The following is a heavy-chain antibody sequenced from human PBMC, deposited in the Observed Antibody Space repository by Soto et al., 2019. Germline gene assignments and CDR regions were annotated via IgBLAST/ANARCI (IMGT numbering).Heavy chain of an antibody. J-gene: IGHJ6*02. V-gene: IGHV1-69*01. CDR2: MIPIFGTA. D-gene: IGHD1-26*01. CDR3: ASSPPSGYLRGSDYYYYGMDV. CDR1: GGTFSSYA. Sequence: QVQLVQSGAEVKKPGSSVKVSCKASGGTFSSYAISWVRQAPGQGLEWMGGMIPIFGTANYAQKFQGRVTITADESTSTAYMELSSLRSEDTAVYYCASSPPSGYLRGSDYYYYGMDVWGQGTTVTVSS.